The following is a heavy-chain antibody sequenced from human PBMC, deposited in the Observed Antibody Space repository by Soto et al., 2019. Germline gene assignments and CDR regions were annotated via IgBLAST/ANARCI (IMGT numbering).Heavy chain of an antibody. CDR1: GGSISSYH. Sequence: PSETLSLTCTVSGGSISSYHWTWIRQPPGKGLEWIGYIYYSGSTNYNPSLKSRVTISVDTSKNQFSLKLSSVTAADTAVYYCATRIVVVPAAVDAFDIWGQGTMVTVSS. D-gene: IGHD2-2*01. J-gene: IGHJ3*02. V-gene: IGHV4-59*12. CDR3: ATRIVVVPAAVDAFDI. CDR2: IYYSGST.